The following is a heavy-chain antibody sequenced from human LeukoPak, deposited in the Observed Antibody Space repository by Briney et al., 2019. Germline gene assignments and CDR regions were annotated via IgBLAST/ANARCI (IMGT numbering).Heavy chain of an antibody. V-gene: IGHV3-30*18. J-gene: IGHJ4*02. CDR1: GFTFSSYG. Sequence: GGSLRLSRAASGFTFSSYGMHWVRQAPGKGLEWVAVISYDGSNKYYADSVKGRFTISRDNSKNTLYLQMNSLRAEDTAVYYCAKPYVNGWYYFDYWGQGTLVTVSS. CDR3: AKPYVNGWYYFDY. D-gene: IGHD6-19*01. CDR2: ISYDGSNK.